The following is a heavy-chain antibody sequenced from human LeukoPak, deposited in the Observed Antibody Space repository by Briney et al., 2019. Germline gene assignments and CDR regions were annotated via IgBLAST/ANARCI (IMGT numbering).Heavy chain of an antibody. Sequence: GGSLRLSCAASGLIFSSYAMTWVRQAPGKGLEWVSSFGLYGGTTHYADSVKGRFTISRDNAKNSLYLQMNSLRAEDTAVYYCAREGKENYGMDVWGQGTTVTVSS. CDR2: FGLYGGTT. CDR1: GLIFSSYA. J-gene: IGHJ6*02. V-gene: IGHV3-23*01. CDR3: AREGKENYGMDV.